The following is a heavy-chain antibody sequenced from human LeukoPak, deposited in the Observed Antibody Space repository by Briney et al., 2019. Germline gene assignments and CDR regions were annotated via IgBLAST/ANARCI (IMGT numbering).Heavy chain of an antibody. CDR2: ISYDGSNK. Sequence: PGRSLRLSCAASGFTFSSYAMHWVRQAPGKGLEWVAVISYDGSNKYYADSVKGRFTISRDNSKNTLYLQMNSLRAEDTAVYYCASAIQGNWGQGTLVTVSS. V-gene: IGHV3-30*04. J-gene: IGHJ4*02. CDR3: ASAIQGN. CDR1: GFTFSSYA.